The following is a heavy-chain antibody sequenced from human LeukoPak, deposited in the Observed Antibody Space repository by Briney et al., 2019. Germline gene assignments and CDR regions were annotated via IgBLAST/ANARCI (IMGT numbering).Heavy chain of an antibody. Sequence: SETLSLTCAVYGGSFSGYYWSWIRQPPGKGLEWIGEINHSGSANYNPSLKSRVTMSVDTSKNQFSLNLSSVTAADTAVYYCARGGVGSSGYYFDYWGQGTLVTVSS. D-gene: IGHD6-6*01. J-gene: IGHJ4*02. CDR1: GGSFSGYY. V-gene: IGHV4-34*01. CDR3: ARGGVGSSGYYFDY. CDR2: INHSGSA.